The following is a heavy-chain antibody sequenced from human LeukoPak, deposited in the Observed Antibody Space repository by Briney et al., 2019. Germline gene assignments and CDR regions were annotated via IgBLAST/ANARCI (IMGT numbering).Heavy chain of an antibody. CDR1: GFTFSSYG. Sequence: GGSLRLSCAASGFTFSSYGMSWVRQAPGKGLEWVSAISGSGGSTYYADSVKGRFTISRDNSKNTLYLQMNSLRAEDTAVYYCAKTHDSSGGYYYYYMDVWGKGTTVTVSS. CDR3: AKTHDSSGGYYYYYMDV. D-gene: IGHD3-22*01. J-gene: IGHJ6*03. V-gene: IGHV3-23*01. CDR2: ISGSGGST.